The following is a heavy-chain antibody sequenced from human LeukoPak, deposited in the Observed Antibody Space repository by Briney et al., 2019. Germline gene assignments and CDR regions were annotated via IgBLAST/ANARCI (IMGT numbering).Heavy chain of an antibody. D-gene: IGHD3-9*01. V-gene: IGHV4-4*07. Sequence: PSETLSLTCTVSGGSISSYYWSWIRQPAGKGLEWIGRIYTSRSTNYNPSLKSRVTMSVDTSKNQFSLKLSSVTAADTAVYYCARGAGILTGYSPPRWFDPWGQGTLVTVSS. CDR3: ARGAGILTGYSPPRWFDP. CDR2: IYTSRST. J-gene: IGHJ5*02. CDR1: GGSISSYY.